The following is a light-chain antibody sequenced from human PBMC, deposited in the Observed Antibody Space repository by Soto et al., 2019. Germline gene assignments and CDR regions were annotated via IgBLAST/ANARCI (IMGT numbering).Light chain of an antibody. V-gene: IGLV1-47*02. J-gene: IGLJ3*02. CDR3: ASWDARLGAWV. CDR1: ISNIATYY. CDR2: SDS. Sequence: QSVVTQPPSASGTPGQRVTISCSGSISNIATYYVDWYQHLPGTAPKLLIYSDSQRPSGVPDRFSASKSGASASLAISGLRSEDEGDYYCASWDARLGAWVFGGGTKLTVL.